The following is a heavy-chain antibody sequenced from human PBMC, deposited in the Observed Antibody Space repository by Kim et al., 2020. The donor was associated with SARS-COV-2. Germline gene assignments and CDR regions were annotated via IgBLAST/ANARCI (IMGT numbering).Heavy chain of an antibody. D-gene: IGHD3-10*01. V-gene: IGHV1-2*02. J-gene: IGHJ4*02. CDR1: GYTFTAFY. CDR2: IDPDSGDT. CDR3: ASPFMARGDTDS. Sequence: ASVKVSCNVSGYTFTAFYLHWVRQAPGHGLEWMGWIDPDSGDTIYAQKFQGRVTMTRDTSINTAYMEVSSLTTDDTAIYYCASPFMARGDTDSWGQGTLVTVSS.